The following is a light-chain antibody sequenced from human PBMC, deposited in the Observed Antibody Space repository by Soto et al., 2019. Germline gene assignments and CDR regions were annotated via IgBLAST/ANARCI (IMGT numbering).Light chain of an antibody. V-gene: IGLV1-40*01. CDR3: QSYDSSLSAVV. Sequence: QSVLTQRPSVSGAPGQRVTISCTGSSSNVGAGYDVQWYQQLPGTAPKLLISGNSNRPSGVPDRFSGSKSGTSASLAITGLQAEDEADYYCQSYDSSLSAVVFGGGTKLTVL. CDR2: GNS. J-gene: IGLJ2*01. CDR1: SSNVGAGYD.